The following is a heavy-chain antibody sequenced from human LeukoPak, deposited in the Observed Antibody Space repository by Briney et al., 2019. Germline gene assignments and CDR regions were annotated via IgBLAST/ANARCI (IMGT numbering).Heavy chain of an antibody. CDR1: GYSISSGYY. CDR2: IYHSGST. V-gene: IGHV4-38-2*02. J-gene: IGHJ4*02. Sequence: SETLSLTCTVSGYSISSGYYWGWIRQPPGKGLEWIGSIYHSGSTYYNPSLKSRVTISVDTSKNQFSLKLSSVTAADTAVYYCARQTGSGLFSLPGGQGTLVTVSS. CDR3: ARQTGSGLFSLP. D-gene: IGHD3-10*01.